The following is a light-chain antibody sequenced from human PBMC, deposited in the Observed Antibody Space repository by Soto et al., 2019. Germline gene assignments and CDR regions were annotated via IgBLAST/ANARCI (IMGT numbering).Light chain of an antibody. CDR2: AAS. J-gene: IGKJ3*01. V-gene: IGKV1-39*01. CDR1: QSIGTY. Sequence: DIQVTQSPSSLSASVGDRVSMTCRASQSIGTYLNWYQRKPGEAPKLLIYAASRLHYGVPSRFSGSGSGTDFTLTISSLQPEDFATYYCQLTYSSLLTFGPGTKVDIK. CDR3: QLTYSSLLT.